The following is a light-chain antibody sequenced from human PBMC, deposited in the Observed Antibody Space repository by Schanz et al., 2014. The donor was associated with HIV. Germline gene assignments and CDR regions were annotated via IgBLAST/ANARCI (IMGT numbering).Light chain of an antibody. Sequence: QSVLTQPPSASGTPGQRVTLSCSGSSSNIGSNTVHWYQQLPGTAPKLLIYSNNQRPSGVPGRLSGSKSGTSASLAISGLQSEDEADYYCAGWDDSLNVWVFGGGTKLTVL. V-gene: IGLV1-44*01. CDR2: SNN. CDR1: SSNIGSNT. CDR3: AGWDDSLNVWV. J-gene: IGLJ3*02.